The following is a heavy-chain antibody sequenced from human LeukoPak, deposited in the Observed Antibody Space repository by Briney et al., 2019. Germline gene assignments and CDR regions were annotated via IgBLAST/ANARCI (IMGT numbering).Heavy chain of an antibody. Sequence: PGGSLRLSCAASGFTFSSYGMHWVRQAPGKGLEWVAVISYDGSNKYYADSVKGRFTISGDNSKNTLYLQMNSLRAEDTAVYYCAKDLLTSTNYDILTGPDWGQGTLVTVSS. V-gene: IGHV3-30*18. J-gene: IGHJ4*02. D-gene: IGHD3-9*01. CDR1: GFTFSSYG. CDR2: ISYDGSNK. CDR3: AKDLLTSTNYDILTGPD.